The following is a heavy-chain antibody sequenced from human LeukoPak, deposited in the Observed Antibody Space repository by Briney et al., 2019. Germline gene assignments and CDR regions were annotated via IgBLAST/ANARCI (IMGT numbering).Heavy chain of an antibody. CDR1: GGSISSYY. D-gene: IGHD3-10*01. V-gene: IGHV4-4*09. CDR2: IYTSGST. CDR3: ARDLWFGDYYYYGMDV. J-gene: IGHJ6*02. Sequence: PSETLSLTCTVSGGSISSYYWSWIRQPPGKGLEWIGYIYTSGSTNYNPSLKSRVTISVDTSKNQFSLKLSSVTAADTAVYYCARDLWFGDYYYYGMDVWGQGTTVTVSS.